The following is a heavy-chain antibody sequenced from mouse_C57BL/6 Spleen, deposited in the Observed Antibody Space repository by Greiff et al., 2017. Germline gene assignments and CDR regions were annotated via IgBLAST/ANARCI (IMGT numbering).Heavy chain of an antibody. CDR1: GFTFTDYY. CDR2: IRNKANGYTT. Sequence: EVQLRQSGGGLVQPGGSLSLSCAASGFTFTDYYMSWVRQPPGKALEWLGFIRNKANGYTTEYSASVKGRFTISRDNSQSILYLQMNALRAEDSATYYCARSAPSQLFAYWGQGTLVTVSA. D-gene: IGHD2-12*01. CDR3: ARSAPSQLFAY. J-gene: IGHJ3*01. V-gene: IGHV7-3*01.